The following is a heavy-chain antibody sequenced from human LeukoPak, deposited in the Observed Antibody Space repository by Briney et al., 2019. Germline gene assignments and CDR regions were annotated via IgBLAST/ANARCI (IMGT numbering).Heavy chain of an antibody. CDR2: IKQDGSEK. J-gene: IGHJ4*02. Sequence: GGSLRLSCAASGFTFSSYWMTWVRQAPGKGLEWVANIKQDGSEKYYVDSVKGRFTISRDNSKNTLYLQMNSLRAEDTAVYYCASWYYYDRSGYYYDYWGQGTLVTVSS. D-gene: IGHD3-22*01. CDR3: ASWYYYDRSGYYYDY. V-gene: IGHV3-7*03. CDR1: GFTFSSYW.